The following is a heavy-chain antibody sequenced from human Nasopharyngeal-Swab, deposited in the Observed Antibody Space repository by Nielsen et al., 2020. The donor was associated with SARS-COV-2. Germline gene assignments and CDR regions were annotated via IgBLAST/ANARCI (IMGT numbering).Heavy chain of an antibody. J-gene: IGHJ4*02. Sequence: SVKVSCKASGYTFNNYYIHWVRQAPGQGLEWMGMINPGSGGTTYAQKFQGRVTMTRDTSTSTVFMDLSSLRSEDTAVYYCARDVGVAGGDYWGQGTLVTVSS. CDR2: INPGSGGT. CDR3: ARDVGVAGGDY. V-gene: IGHV1-46*02. CDR1: GYTFNNYY. D-gene: IGHD3-3*01.